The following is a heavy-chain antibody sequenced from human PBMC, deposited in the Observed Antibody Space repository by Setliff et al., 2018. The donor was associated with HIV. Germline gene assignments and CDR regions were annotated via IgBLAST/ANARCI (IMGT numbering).Heavy chain of an antibody. CDR1: GGTFSSYA. V-gene: IGHV1-69*13. D-gene: IGHD1-20*01. CDR3: AILSVYWFDP. CDR2: IIPVFGPA. J-gene: IGHJ5*02. Sequence: SVKVSCKASGGTFSSYAINWVRQAPGQGLEWMGGIIPVFGPADYAKKFQGRVTITADESTRTAYMELSSLRSEDTAVYYCAILSVYWFDPWGQGTPVTVSS.